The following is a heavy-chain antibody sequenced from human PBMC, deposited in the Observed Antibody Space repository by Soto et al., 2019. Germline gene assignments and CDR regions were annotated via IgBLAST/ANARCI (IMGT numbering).Heavy chain of an antibody. CDR2: IYYSGST. V-gene: IGHV4-31*11. Sequence: PSETLSLTCAVSGGSVSSSPYYWSWIRQHQGRGLEWIGYIYYSGSTYYNPSLKSRVSISVDTSKNQFSLKLSSVTATDTAVYYCARTHCSSASCYGFYYYGMDVWGQGATVTVSS. D-gene: IGHD2-2*01. CDR1: GGSVSSSPYY. J-gene: IGHJ6*02. CDR3: ARTHCSSASCYGFYYYGMDV.